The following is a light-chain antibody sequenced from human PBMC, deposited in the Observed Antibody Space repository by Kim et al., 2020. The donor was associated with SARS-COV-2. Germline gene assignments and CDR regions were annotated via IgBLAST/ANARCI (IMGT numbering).Light chain of an antibody. V-gene: IGKV1-39*01. Sequence: SASVGDRVTITCRASQSISSYLNWYQQKPGNAPKLLIYVASNLQSGVPSRFSGSGSGTDFSLTISSLQPEDFATYSCQQSYSTPYTFGQGTKLEI. CDR2: VAS. CDR3: QQSYSTPYT. J-gene: IGKJ2*01. CDR1: QSISSY.